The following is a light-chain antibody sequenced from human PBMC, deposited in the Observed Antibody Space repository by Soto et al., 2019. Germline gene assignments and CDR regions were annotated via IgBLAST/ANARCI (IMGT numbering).Light chain of an antibody. CDR3: QTCGTGIHVV. CDR1: SGHSSYA. V-gene: IGLV4-69*01. Sequence: QLVLTQSPSASASLGASVKLTCTLSSGHSSYAIAWHQQQPEKGPRYLMKLNSDGSHSKGDGIPDRFSGSSSGAERYLTISSLQSEDEADYYCQTCGTGIHVVFGGVTQLTVL. J-gene: IGLJ2*01. CDR2: LNSDGSH.